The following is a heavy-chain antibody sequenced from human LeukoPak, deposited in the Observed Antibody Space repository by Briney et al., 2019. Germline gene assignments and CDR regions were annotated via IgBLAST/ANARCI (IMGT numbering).Heavy chain of an antibody. CDR3: ARLVRKRLVDTAMVSSIDY. CDR1: GGSFSGYY. Sequence: PSETLSLTCAVYGGSFSGYYWSWIRQPPGKGLEWIGEINHSGSTNYNPSLKSRVTISVDTSKNQFSLKLSSVSAADTAAYYCARLVRKRLVDTAMVSSIDYWGQGTLVTVSS. V-gene: IGHV4-34*01. D-gene: IGHD5-18*01. CDR2: INHSGST. J-gene: IGHJ4*02.